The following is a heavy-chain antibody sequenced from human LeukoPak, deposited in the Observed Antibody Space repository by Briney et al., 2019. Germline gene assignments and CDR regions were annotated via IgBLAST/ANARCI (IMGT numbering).Heavy chain of an antibody. CDR1: GCTFSSYA. CDR2: ISGSGGST. CDR3: AKDTTPYYHDRSGYFDY. D-gene: IGHD3-22*01. V-gene: IGHV3-23*01. Sequence: GASLRLSCAAPGCTFSSYAICLGRQAPRKRLEWVSAISGSGGSTYNADSEKHRFTISSDNSSTTLYLQMNSLRAEDTAVYYCAKDTTPYYHDRSGYFDYWGQGTLVTVSS. J-gene: IGHJ4*02.